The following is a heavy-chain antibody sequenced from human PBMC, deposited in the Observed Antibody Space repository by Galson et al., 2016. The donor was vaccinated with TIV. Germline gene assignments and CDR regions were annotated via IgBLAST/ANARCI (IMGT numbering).Heavy chain of an antibody. CDR3: VKDKQWVADCGDS. CDR2: INGGGTT. V-gene: IGHV3-23*01. D-gene: IGHD2-21*01. Sequence: SLRLSCAASGFTFHSYAMTWVRQVPGKGLEWDSGINGGGTTYYADSVKGRFTISRDSSKKSLSLQMNNLRAEDTAVYYCVKDKQWVADCGDSWGQGTLVIVSS. CDR1: GFTFHSYA. J-gene: IGHJ4*02.